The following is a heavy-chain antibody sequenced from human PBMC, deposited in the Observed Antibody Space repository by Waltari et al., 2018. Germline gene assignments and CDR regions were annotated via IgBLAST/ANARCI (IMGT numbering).Heavy chain of an antibody. J-gene: IGHJ4*02. CDR2: INPSGGST. Sequence: QVQLVQSGAEVKKPGASVKVSCKASGYTFTSYYMHWVRQAPGQGLEWMGIINPSGGSTSYAQKFQGRVTITRDTSASTAYMELSSLRSEDTAVYYWARAGTRWLQPEGYFDYWGQGTLVTVSS. CDR3: ARAGTRWLQPEGYFDY. CDR1: GYTFTSYY. V-gene: IGHV1-46*01. D-gene: IGHD1-1*01.